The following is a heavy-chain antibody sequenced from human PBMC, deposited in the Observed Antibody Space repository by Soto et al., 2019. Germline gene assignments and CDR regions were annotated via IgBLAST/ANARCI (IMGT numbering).Heavy chain of an antibody. J-gene: IGHJ4*02. CDR3: AKDGDIGAAAYYFDY. D-gene: IGHD6-13*01. V-gene: IGHV3-30*18. CDR2: ISSDGNNR. Sequence: GGSLRLSCAASGFPFSSYGMHWVRQSPGKGLEWVAVISSDGNNRYSADSVKGRFSISRDNSKNTLYLQMNSLRAEDTAMYYCAKDGDIGAAAYYFDYWGQGT. CDR1: GFPFSSYG.